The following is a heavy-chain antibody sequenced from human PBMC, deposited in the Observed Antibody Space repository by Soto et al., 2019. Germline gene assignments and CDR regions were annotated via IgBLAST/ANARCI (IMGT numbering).Heavy chain of an antibody. CDR1: GYTLPTYG. CDR2: ISVYNGFT. Sequence: QVQLVQSGAEVKKPGASVRVSCRASGYTLPTYGIAWVRQAPGQGLEWMGWISVYNGFTHYAQKFRGRVTVTAETSTSTVYMELRSLTSDDTALYYCAREFEGQSSSWPFDYWGQGTLVTVSS. CDR3: AREFEGQSSSWPFDY. D-gene: IGHD6-13*01. J-gene: IGHJ4*02. V-gene: IGHV1-18*01.